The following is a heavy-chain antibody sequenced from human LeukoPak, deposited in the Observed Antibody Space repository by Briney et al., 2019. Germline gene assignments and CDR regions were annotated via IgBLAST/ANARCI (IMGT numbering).Heavy chain of an antibody. V-gene: IGHV4-30-4*01. CDR1: GGSISSGDYY. J-gene: IGHJ6*02. Sequence: SETLSPTCTVSGGSISSGDYYWSWIRQPPGKGLEWIGYIYYSGSTYYNPSLKSRVTISVDTSKNQFSLKLSSVTAADTAVYYCARETDIVVVPAAIREGKQKYYYYGMDVWGQGTTVTVSS. CDR3: ARETDIVVVPAAIREGKQKYYYYGMDV. CDR2: IYYSGST. D-gene: IGHD2-2*01.